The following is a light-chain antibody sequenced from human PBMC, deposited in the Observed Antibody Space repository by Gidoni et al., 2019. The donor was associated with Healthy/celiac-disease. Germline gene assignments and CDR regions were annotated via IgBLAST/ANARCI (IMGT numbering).Light chain of an antibody. CDR3: QVWDSSSDHRV. CDR2: YVS. CDR1: NNGSKS. V-gene: IGLV3-21*04. J-gene: IGLJ1*01. Sequence: SYVLTQPPSVSVAPGKTARITCGGNNNGSKSVHWYQQKPGQAPVLVIYYVSDRPAGIPERFSGSNAGNTATLTISRVEAGDEADYYCQVWDSSSDHRVFGTGTKVTVL.